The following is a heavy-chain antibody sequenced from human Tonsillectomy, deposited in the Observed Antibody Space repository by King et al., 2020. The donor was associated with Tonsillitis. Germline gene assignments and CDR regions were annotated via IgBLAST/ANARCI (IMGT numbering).Heavy chain of an antibody. J-gene: IGHJ4*02. CDR2: IDWDDDK. V-gene: IGHV2-70*11. Sequence: VTLKESGPALVKPTQTLTLTCTFSGFSLSTSGMCVSWIRQPPGKALEWLARIDWDDDKYYSTSLKTRLTISKDTSKNQVVLTMTNMDPVDTATYYCARITMVRGVMAWDYWGQGTLVTVSS. CDR3: ARITMVRGVMAWDY. D-gene: IGHD3-10*01. CDR1: GFSLSTSGMC.